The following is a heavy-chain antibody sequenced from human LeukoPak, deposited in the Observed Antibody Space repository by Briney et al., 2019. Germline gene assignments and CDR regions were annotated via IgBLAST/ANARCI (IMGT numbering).Heavy chain of an antibody. D-gene: IGHD3-10*01. CDR1: GTGFP. V-gene: IGHV1-3*01. CDR3: ARKGYFAPGSYHFDY. Sequence: ASVKVSCKASGTGFPMHWVRQAPGQRLEWMGWINVANGDTGYSREFLGRVTITRDTSASTVYMELSSLSPEDTAVYYCARKGYFAPGSYHFDYWGQGTLVTVSS. J-gene: IGHJ4*02. CDR2: INVANGDT.